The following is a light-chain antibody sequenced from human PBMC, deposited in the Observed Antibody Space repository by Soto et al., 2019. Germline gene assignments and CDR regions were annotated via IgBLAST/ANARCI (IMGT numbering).Light chain of an antibody. J-gene: IGKJ1*01. Sequence: EIQMTQSPSSLSASVGDRVTITCRESQSISSYLNWYQQKPGKAPTLRISAASSLQSGVPSRFSGSGSGTDFTLTISSLQPEDFATYYCQQSYSTPWTFGQGTKVEIK. CDR1: QSISSY. CDR2: AAS. V-gene: IGKV1-39*01. CDR3: QQSYSTPWT.